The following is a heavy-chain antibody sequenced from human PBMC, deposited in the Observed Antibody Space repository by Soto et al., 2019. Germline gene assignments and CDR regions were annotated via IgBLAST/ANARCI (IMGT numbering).Heavy chain of an antibody. CDR3: ARLPRYSSGWYDY. Sequence: LSLTGTVSGGSISSYYWSWIRQPPGKGLEWIGYIYYSGSTNYNPSLKSRVTISVDTSKNQFSLKLSSVTAADTAVYYCARLPRYSSGWYDYWGQGTLVTVSS. J-gene: IGHJ4*02. CDR2: IYYSGST. D-gene: IGHD6-19*01. V-gene: IGHV4-59*01. CDR1: GGSISSYY.